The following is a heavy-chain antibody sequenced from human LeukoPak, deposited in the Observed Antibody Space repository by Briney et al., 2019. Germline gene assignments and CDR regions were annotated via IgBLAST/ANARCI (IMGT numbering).Heavy chain of an antibody. CDR1: GFTFSSYG. Sequence: PGGYLRVSCAASGFTFSSYGMHWVRQAPGKGPEWVGVIWYDGSNKYYAVSVKGRFTFSRDNSKISLYLQMNSLRAEDTAVYYCARSSGYHWYFDLWGRGTLVTVSS. D-gene: IGHD3-22*01. J-gene: IGHJ2*01. CDR2: IWYDGSNK. CDR3: ARSSGYHWYFDL. V-gene: IGHV3-33*01.